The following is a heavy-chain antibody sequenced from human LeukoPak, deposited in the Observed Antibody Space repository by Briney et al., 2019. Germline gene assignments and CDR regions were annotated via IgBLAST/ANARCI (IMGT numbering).Heavy chain of an antibody. CDR3: ASMAVAGVYYFDY. D-gene: IGHD6-19*01. J-gene: IGHJ4*02. CDR1: GFTFSSYW. Sequence: PGGSLRLSCAASGFTFSSYWMSWVRQAPGKGLEWVANIKQDGSEKYYVDSVKGRFTISRDNAKNSLYLQMNSLRAEDTAVYYCASMAVAGVYYFDYWGQGTLVTVSS. CDR2: IKQDGSEK. V-gene: IGHV3-7*01.